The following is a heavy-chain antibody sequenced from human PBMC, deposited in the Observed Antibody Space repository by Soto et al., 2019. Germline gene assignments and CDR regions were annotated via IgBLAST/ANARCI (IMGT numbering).Heavy chain of an antibody. CDR3: ARKLVVPAADENNWFDP. CDR1: GGSISSGDYY. CDR2: IYYSGST. D-gene: IGHD2-2*01. J-gene: IGHJ5*02. V-gene: IGHV4-30-4*01. Sequence: SETLSLTCTVSGGSISSGDYYWSWIRQPPGKGLEWIGYIYYSGSTYYNPSLKSRVTISVDTSKNQFSLKLSSVTAADTAVYYCARKLVVPAADENNWFDPWGQGTLVTVSS.